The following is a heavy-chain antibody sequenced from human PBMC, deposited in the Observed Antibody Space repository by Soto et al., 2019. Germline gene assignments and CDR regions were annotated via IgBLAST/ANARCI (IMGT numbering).Heavy chain of an antibody. Sequence: GGSLRLSCAVSGFSFGDYWMSWVRQAPGKGLERVASMNKDGSQKSYVDSVNGRFTISRDNAKNSLYLQMNSLRGEDTAVYYCAKYDFWIPGNFDPRGQGTLVTVSS. J-gene: IGHJ5*02. V-gene: IGHV3-7*01. D-gene: IGHD3-3*01. CDR3: AKYDFWIPGNFDP. CDR2: MNKDGSQK. CDR1: GFSFGDYW.